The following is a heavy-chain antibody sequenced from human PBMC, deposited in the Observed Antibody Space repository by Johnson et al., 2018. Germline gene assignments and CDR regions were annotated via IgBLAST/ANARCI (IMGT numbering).Heavy chain of an antibody. V-gene: IGHV3-30*18. J-gene: IGHJ4*02. D-gene: IGHD3-22*01. Sequence: QVQLVESGGGVVQPGRSLRLSCEASGFTFSTYGMHWVHQAPGKGLEWVAVISYDGSNKYYADSVKGRFTISRDPSKNTLYLQMNSLRAEDTAVYYCAKDWGFTVTMMTVVKPHFDSWGQGTLVTVSS. CDR2: ISYDGSNK. CDR3: AKDWGFTVTMMTVVKPHFDS. CDR1: GFTFSTYG.